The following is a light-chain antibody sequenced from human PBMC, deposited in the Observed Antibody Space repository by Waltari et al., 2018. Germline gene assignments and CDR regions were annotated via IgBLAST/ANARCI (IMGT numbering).Light chain of an antibody. J-gene: IGLJ1*01. Sequence: QSALTQPASVSGSPGPSITISCTGTSGDIGGYNYVSWYQQYPGNAPKLIIFEVSYRPSGVSHRFSASKSGNTASLTISGLQAEDEAHYYCSSYTMTSATAFGTGTKVTVL. CDR3: SSYTMTSATA. CDR2: EVS. CDR1: SGDIGGYNY. V-gene: IGLV2-14*01.